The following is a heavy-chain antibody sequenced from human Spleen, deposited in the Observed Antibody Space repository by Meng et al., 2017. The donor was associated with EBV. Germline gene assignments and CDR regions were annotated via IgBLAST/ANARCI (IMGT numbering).Heavy chain of an antibody. D-gene: IGHD6-19*01. CDR3: AREGPQQWLAVNWFDP. CDR2: IIPIFGTA. V-gene: IGHV1-69*13. CDR1: GGTFSSYA. Sequence: VRLGQAGNEVKKSGASVKVPCKASGGTFSSYAISWVRQAPGQGLEWMGGIIPIFGTANYAQKFQGRVTITADESTSTAYMELSSLRSEDTAVYYCAREGPQQWLAVNWFDPWGQGTLVTVSS. J-gene: IGHJ5*02.